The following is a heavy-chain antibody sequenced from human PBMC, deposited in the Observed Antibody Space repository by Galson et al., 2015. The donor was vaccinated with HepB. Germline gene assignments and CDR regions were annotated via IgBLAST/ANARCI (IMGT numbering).Heavy chain of an antibody. V-gene: IGHV3-30*03. CDR3: ARGLSIGYCSGTSCYAGYGMGV. Sequence: SLRLSCAASGFTFSKFGMHWVRQAPGKGLEWVTVISSDGSKRYYADSVKGRFTISRDNSKNTLNLQVNSLRVEDTAVYYCARGLSIGYCSGTSCYAGYGMGVWGQGTSVTVSS. J-gene: IGHJ6*02. CDR1: GFTFSKFG. CDR2: ISSDGSKR. D-gene: IGHD2-2*03.